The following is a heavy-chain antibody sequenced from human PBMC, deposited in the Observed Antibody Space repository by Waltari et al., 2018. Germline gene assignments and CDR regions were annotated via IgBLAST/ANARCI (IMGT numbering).Heavy chain of an antibody. J-gene: IGHJ6*02. Sequence: QVQLVQSGAEVKKPGSSVTVSCKASGGTFSIYTISWVRQATGQGLEGMGRIIPILGIANYAQKFQGRVTMTADKSTSTAYMELSSLRSEDTAVYYCAKGGDYSIRDYYYGMDVWGQGTTVTVSS. D-gene: IGHD2-21*02. V-gene: IGHV1-69*02. CDR2: IIPILGIA. CDR1: GGTFSIYT. CDR3: AKGGDYSIRDYYYGMDV.